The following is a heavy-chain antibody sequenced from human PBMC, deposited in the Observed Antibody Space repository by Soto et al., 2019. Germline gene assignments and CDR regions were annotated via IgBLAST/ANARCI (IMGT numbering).Heavy chain of an antibody. CDR2: IIPIFGTA. CDR1: GGTFSSYA. D-gene: IGHD3-10*01. Sequence: SVKVSCKASGGTFSSYAISWVRQAPGQGLEWMGGIIPIFGTANYAQKFQGRVTITADESTSTAYMELSSLRSEDTAVYYCAGPGIDWYYYSRRSHYYYYGMDVWGKVTRVSVSS. J-gene: IGHJ6*04. V-gene: IGHV1-69*13. CDR3: AGPGIDWYYYSRRSHYYYYGMDV.